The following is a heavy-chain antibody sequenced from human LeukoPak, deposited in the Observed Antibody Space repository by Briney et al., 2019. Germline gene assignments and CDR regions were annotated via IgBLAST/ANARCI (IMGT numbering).Heavy chain of an antibody. V-gene: IGHV3-64*02. CDR2: ISSNGVST. Sequence: GGSLRLSCAGSGFTFSSYAMHWVRQAPGKGLEYVSTISSNGVSTYYADSVKGRFTISRDNSKNTLYLQMGSLRAEDMAVYYCARVGGGGYFDSWGQGTLVTVSS. CDR1: GFTFSSYA. D-gene: IGHD3-16*01. J-gene: IGHJ4*02. CDR3: ARVGGGGYFDS.